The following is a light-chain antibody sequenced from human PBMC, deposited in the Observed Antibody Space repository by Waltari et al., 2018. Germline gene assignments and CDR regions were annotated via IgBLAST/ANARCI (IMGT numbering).Light chain of an antibody. CDR3: QHYVGWPPAYT. J-gene: IGKJ2*01. Sequence: IVMTQSPVTLSVAPGAVATLSCRASQSIRSSLAWYQQRPGQAPRLLIYGASTRATGIAARFRGSGYGTEFSLTISSLQSEDFGIYYCQHYVGWPPAYTFGQGTKLEIK. CDR1: QSIRSS. CDR2: GAS. V-gene: IGKV3-15*01.